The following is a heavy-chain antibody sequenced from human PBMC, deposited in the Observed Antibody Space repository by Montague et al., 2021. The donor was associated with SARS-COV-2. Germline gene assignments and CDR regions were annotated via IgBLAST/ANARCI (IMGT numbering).Heavy chain of an antibody. V-gene: IGHV4-31*03. D-gene: IGHD4/OR15-4a*01. J-gene: IGHJ4*02. CDR1: GGSISSGGYY. Sequence: TLSLTCTVSGGSISSGGYYWSWIRQHPGKGLEWIGCIYYSGSTYCNPSLKSRVTISLDTSKNQFSLNLDSVTASDTAMYYCARVISAVAGANFYFDYWGQGTLVTVSS. CDR3: ARVISAVAGANFYFDY. CDR2: IYYSGST.